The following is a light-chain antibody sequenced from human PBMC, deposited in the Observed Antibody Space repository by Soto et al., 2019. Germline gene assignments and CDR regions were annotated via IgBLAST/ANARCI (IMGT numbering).Light chain of an antibody. CDR1: QSVSRY. CDR3: QQRINWPIT. V-gene: IGKV3-11*01. CDR2: DAS. Sequence: EIVLTQSPATLSLSPGERATLSCRASQSVSRYLAWYQQKPGQAPRLLMYDASNRATGIPARFSGSGSGTDFTLTISSLEPQDFAVYYCQQRINWPITFGQGTRLEIK. J-gene: IGKJ5*01.